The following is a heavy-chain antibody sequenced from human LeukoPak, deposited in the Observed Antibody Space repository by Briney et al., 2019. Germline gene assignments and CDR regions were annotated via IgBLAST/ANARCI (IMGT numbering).Heavy chain of an antibody. CDR2: IYYSGST. J-gene: IGHJ3*02. D-gene: IGHD6-13*01. CDR3: AIVTIASSSPHNAFDI. CDR1: GGSISSSSYY. Sequence: SETLSLTCTVSGGSISSSSYYWGWIRQPPGKGLEWLGSIYYSGSTYYNPSLKSRVTISVDTSKNQFSLKLSSVTVADTAVYYCAIVTIASSSPHNAFDIWGQGTMVTVSS. V-gene: IGHV4-39*07.